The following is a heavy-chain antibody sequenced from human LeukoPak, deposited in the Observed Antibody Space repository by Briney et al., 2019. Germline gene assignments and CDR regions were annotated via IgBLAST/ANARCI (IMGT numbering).Heavy chain of an antibody. CDR3: ARGITMIVVVMGFDP. CDR1: GESLSGFY. J-gene: IGHJ5*02. Sequence: SETLSLTCAVYGESLSGFYWSWIRQPPGKGLEWIGEINHGGSTNYNPSLKSRVTISVDTSKNQFSLKLSSVTAADTAVYYCARGITMIVVVMGFDPWGQGTLVTVSS. D-gene: IGHD3-22*01. CDR2: INHGGST. V-gene: IGHV4-34*01.